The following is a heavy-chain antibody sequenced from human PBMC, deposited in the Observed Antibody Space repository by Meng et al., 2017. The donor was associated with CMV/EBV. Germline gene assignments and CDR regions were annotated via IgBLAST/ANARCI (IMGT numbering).Heavy chain of an antibody. V-gene: IGHV3-30-3*01. J-gene: IGHJ6*02. CDR3: ARDLKVVPIVYYYGMDV. D-gene: IGHD2-2*01. Sequence: GESLKISCAASGFTFSSYAMHWVRQAPGKGLEWVAVISYDGSNKYYADSVKGRFTISRDNSKNTLYLQMNSLRAEDTAVYYCARDLKVVPIVYYYGMDVWGQGTTVTVSS. CDR1: GFTFSSYA. CDR2: ISYDGSNK.